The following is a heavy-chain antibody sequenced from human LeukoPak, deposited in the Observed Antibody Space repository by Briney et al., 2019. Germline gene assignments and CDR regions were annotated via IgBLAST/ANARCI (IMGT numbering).Heavy chain of an antibody. V-gene: IGHV3-23*01. CDR1: GFTFSSYA. Sequence: PGGSLRLSCAASGFTFSSYAMTWVRQAPGKGLERVSAISNGGDTTYYADPVKGRFTISRDNSKNTVYLQMNSLRAEDTAVYYCATNWNLDSWGQGTLVTVSS. CDR3: ATNWNLDS. CDR2: ISNGGDTT. J-gene: IGHJ4*02. D-gene: IGHD1-20*01.